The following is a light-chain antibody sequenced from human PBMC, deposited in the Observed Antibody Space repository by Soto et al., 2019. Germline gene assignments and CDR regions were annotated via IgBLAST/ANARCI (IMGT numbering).Light chain of an antibody. CDR3: QQSYSTPWT. V-gene: IGKV1-39*01. J-gene: IGKJ1*01. CDR1: QSISSY. Sequence: DIQMTQSPSSLSASVGDRVTITCRASQSISSYLNWYQQKPGKAPKLLIYAASSLQSGVPSRFSGSGSGTDFTLXISSXXXXDFATYYCQQSYSTPWTFGQGTKVEIK. CDR2: AAS.